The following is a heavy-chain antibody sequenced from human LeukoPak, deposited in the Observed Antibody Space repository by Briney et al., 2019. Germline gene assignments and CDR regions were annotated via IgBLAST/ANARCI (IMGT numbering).Heavy chain of an antibody. CDR3: ARGTPYSSSWYRYGMDV. V-gene: IGHV3-11*04. CDR1: EFFFSDYY. D-gene: IGHD6-13*01. CDR2: ISTSGSIT. J-gene: IGHJ6*02. Sequence: GGSLRLSCAASEFFFSDYYMSWIRQAPGKGLEWVSYISTSGSITYYADSVKGRFTISRDNAKNSLYLQMNSLRAEDTAVYYCARGTPYSSSWYRYGMDVWGQGTTVTVSS.